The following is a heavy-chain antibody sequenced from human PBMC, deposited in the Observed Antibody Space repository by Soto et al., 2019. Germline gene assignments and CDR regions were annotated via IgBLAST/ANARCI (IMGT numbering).Heavy chain of an antibody. D-gene: IGHD1-26*01. V-gene: IGHV4-39*01. J-gene: IGHJ4*02. CDR3: ARHGIAGATDFDY. CDR1: GGSISSSTYY. CDR2: IYHSAYHSGTT. Sequence: PSETLSLTCTVSGGSISSSTYYWGWIRQPPGKGLEWIGCIYHSAYHSGTTYYNPSLKSRDTISVDTSKNQFSLKVNSVTAADTAVYYCARHGIAGATDFDYWGQGTLVTVSS.